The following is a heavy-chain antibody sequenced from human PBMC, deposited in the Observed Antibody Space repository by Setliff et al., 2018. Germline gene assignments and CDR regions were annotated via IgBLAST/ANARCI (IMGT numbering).Heavy chain of an antibody. CDR2: ISTSSSYI. V-gene: IGHV3-21*01. CDR3: ARDPGTTSSLFGGLDV. CDR1: GFTFSSYS. D-gene: IGHD1-7*01. Sequence: PGESLKISCAASGFTFSSYSMNWVRQAPGKGLEWVSSISTSSSYIYYADSVKGRFTISRDNAEKSLFLQMDSLRAEDTAVYFCARDPGTTSSLFGGLDVWGQGTTVTVSS. J-gene: IGHJ6*02.